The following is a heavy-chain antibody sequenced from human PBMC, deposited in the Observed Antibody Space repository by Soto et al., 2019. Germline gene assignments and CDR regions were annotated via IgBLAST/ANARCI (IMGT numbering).Heavy chain of an antibody. CDR2: IKRDGSEK. J-gene: IGHJ4*02. Sequence: EVQLVESGGGLVQPGGSLRLSCAASGFMFGSYWMTWVRHAPGKGLQWVANIKRDGSEKYYVDSVKGRFTISRDNADNLVFLDMNSLRVDDTATYCCARVRANDYEIDYWGQGALVTVSS. V-gene: IGHV3-7*03. CDR1: GFMFGSYW. D-gene: IGHD4-17*01. CDR3: ARVRANDYEIDY.